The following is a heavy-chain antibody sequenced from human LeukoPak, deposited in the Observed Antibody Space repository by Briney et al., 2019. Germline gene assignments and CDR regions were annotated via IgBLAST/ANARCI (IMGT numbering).Heavy chain of an antibody. Sequence: SETLSLTCTVSGGSISGYYWSWIRQPPGKGLEWIGEINHSGSTNYNPSLKSRVTISVDTSKNQFSLKLSSVTAADTAVYYCARGVRYYDYVWGSYLDYYYYYMDVWGKGTTVTVSS. V-gene: IGHV4-34*01. CDR1: GGSISGYY. D-gene: IGHD3-16*02. J-gene: IGHJ6*03. CDR2: INHSGST. CDR3: ARGVRYYDYVWGSYLDYYYYYMDV.